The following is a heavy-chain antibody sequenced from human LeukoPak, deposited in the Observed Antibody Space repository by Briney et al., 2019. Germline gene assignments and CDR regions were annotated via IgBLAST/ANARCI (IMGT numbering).Heavy chain of an antibody. CDR1: GYTFTSYY. V-gene: IGHV1-18*01. CDR2: ISTYNGNT. CDR3: ARLAFRYFDY. J-gene: IGHJ4*02. D-gene: IGHD2/OR15-2a*01. Sequence: ASVKVSCKASGYTFTSYYISWVRQAPGQGLEWMGWISTYNGNTNYAQKLQGRVTMTTDTSTSTAYMELRSLRSDVTAVYYCARLAFRYFDYWGQGTLVTVSS.